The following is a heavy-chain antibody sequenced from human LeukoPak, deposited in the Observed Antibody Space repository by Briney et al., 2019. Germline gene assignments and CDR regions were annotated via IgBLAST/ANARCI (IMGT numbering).Heavy chain of an antibody. D-gene: IGHD5-24*01. CDR1: GFTFSSSA. J-gene: IGHJ4*02. CDR2: ISGSGSGGST. CDR3: EKSGYNRFAY. V-gene: IGHV3-23*01. Sequence: GGSLRLSCAASGFTFSSSAISWVSQAPGKGLEWVSSISGSGSGGSTYYAASVKGRFTISRDNSKNTLYLQTTSLIAEDTAVYYCEKSGYNRFAYWGQGTRVTVSS.